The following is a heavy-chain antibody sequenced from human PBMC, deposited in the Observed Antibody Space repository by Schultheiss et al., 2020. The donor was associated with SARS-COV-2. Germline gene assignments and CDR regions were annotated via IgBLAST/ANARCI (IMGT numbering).Heavy chain of an antibody. D-gene: IGHD2-2*01. CDR3: ARVVPAAGWFDP. CDR2: INHSGST. Sequence: SETLSLTCTVSGGSISSYYWSWIRQPPGKGLEWIGEINHSGSTNYNPSPKSRVTISVDTSKNQFSLKVNSVTAADTAVYSCARVVPAAGWFDPWGQGTLVTVSS. V-gene: IGHV4-59*01. CDR1: GGSISSYY. J-gene: IGHJ5*02.